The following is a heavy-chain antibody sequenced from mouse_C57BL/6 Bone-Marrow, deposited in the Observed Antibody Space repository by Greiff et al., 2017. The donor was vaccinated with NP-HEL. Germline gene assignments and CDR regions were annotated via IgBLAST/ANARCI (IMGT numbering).Heavy chain of an antibody. V-gene: IGHV2-6-1*01. D-gene: IGHD1-1*01. CDR1: GFSLTSYG. CDR2: IWSDGST. J-gene: IGHJ4*01. CDR3: ARQGYGSRYYAMDY. Sequence: VQRVESGPGLVAPSQSLSITCTVSGFSLTSYGVHWVRQPPGKGLEWLVVIWSDGSTTYNSALKSRLSISKDNSKSQVFLKMNSLQTDDTAMYYCARQGYGSRYYAMDYWGQGTSVTVSS.